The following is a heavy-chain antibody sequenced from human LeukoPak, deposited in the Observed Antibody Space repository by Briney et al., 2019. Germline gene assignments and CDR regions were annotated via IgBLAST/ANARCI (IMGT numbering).Heavy chain of an antibody. Sequence: PSETLSLTCAVSGYSISSGYYWGWIRQPPGKGLEWIGSIYHSGNTYYNPSLKSRVTISVDASKNQFSLRLSSVTAADTAVYYCARRPPEYSSSSIWFDPWGQGTLVTVSS. CDR3: ARRPPEYSSSSIWFDP. CDR2: IYHSGNT. V-gene: IGHV4-38-2*01. CDR1: GYSISSGYY. D-gene: IGHD6-6*01. J-gene: IGHJ5*02.